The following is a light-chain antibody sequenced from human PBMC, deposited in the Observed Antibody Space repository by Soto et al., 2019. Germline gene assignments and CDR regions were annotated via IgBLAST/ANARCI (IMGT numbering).Light chain of an antibody. J-gene: IGKJ1*01. CDR3: QQSYRTPRT. V-gene: IGKV1-39*01. CDR1: QSISSY. CDR2: AAS. Sequence: DIQMTQSPSSLSASVGDRVAITCRASQSISSYLNWYQQKPGKAPKLLIYAASSLQSGVPSRFSGSRSGTDFTPTFSSLQPEDFATYYCQQSYRTPRTFGQGTKVEIK.